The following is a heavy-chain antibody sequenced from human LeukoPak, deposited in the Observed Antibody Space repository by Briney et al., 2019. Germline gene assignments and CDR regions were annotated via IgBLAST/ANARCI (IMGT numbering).Heavy chain of an antibody. V-gene: IGHV3-23*01. D-gene: IGHD5-18*01. J-gene: IGHJ4*02. CDR1: GSTFSSYA. CDR2: ISGSGGST. Sequence: GGSLRLSCAASGSTFSSYAMSWVRQAPGKGLEWVSAISGSGGSTYYADSVKGRFTISRDNSKNTLYLQMNSLRAEDTAVYYCAKDLVGSYGPNLYYFDYWGQGTLVTVSS. CDR3: AKDLVGSYGPNLYYFDY.